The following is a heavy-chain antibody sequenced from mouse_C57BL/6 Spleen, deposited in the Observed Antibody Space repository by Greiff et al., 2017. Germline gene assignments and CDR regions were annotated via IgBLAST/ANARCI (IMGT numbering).Heavy chain of an antibody. CDR2: ISNGGGST. CDR3: ARRNADYAMDY. V-gene: IGHV5-12*01. J-gene: IGHJ4*01. Sequence: EVMLVESGGGLVQPGGSLKLSCAASGFTFSDYYMYWVRQTPEKRLEWVAYISNGGGSTYYPDTVKGRFTISRDNAKNTLYLQMSRLKSEDTAMYYCARRNADYAMDYWGQGTSVTVSS. CDR1: GFTFSDYY.